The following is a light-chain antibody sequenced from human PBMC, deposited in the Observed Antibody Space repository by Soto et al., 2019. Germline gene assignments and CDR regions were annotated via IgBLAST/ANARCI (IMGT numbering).Light chain of an antibody. Sequence: QSVLTQPPSASGTPGLRVTISCSGSSSNIGSNYVYWYQQLPGTAPKLLIYRNNQRPSGVPDRFSGSKSGTSASLAISGLRSEDEADYYCAAWDDSLSGLVFGGGTQLTVL. J-gene: IGLJ2*01. CDR3: AAWDDSLSGLV. CDR1: SSNIGSNY. V-gene: IGLV1-47*01. CDR2: RNN.